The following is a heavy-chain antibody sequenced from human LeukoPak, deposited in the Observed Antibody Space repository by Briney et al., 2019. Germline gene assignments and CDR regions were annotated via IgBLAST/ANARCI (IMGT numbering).Heavy chain of an antibody. J-gene: IGHJ3*02. CDR2: ISWNSANI. CDR3: AKDYVAIPGPGAFDI. D-gene: IGHD2-2*02. Sequence: PGGSLRLSCAASGFTFNTYAMHWVRQAPGKGLEWVSGISWNSANIVYADSVKGRFTISRDNAKNSLYLQMNSLRAEDMALYYCAKDYVAIPGPGAFDIWGQGTMVTVSS. CDR1: GFTFNTYA. V-gene: IGHV3-9*03.